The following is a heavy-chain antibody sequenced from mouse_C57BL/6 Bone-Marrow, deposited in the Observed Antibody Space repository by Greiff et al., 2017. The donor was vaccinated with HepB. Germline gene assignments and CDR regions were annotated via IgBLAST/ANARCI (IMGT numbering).Heavy chain of an antibody. J-gene: IGHJ4*01. CDR2: INPSSGYT. CDR1: GYTFTSYT. V-gene: IGHV1-4*01. CDR3: ARWTVVRAMDY. Sequence: LQESGAELARPGASVKMSCKASGYTFTSYTMHWVKQRPGQGLEWIGYINPSSGYTKYNQKFKDKATLTADKSSSTAYMQLSSLTSEDSAVYYCARWTVVRAMDYWGQGTSVTVSS. D-gene: IGHD1-1*01.